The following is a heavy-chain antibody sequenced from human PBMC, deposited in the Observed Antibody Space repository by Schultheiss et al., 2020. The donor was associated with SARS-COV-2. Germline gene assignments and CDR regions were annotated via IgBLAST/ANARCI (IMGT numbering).Heavy chain of an antibody. D-gene: IGHD3-22*01. V-gene: IGHV3-21*01. CDR2: ISSSSSYI. CDR3: ASLTTAEGYYYMDV. J-gene: IGHJ6*03. Sequence: GGSLRLSCAASGFTFSGYAMNWVRQAPGKGLEWVSSISSSSSYIYYADSVKGRFTISRDNAKNSLYLQMNSLRAEDTAVYYCASLTTAEGYYYMDVWGKGTTVTVSS. CDR1: GFTFSGYA.